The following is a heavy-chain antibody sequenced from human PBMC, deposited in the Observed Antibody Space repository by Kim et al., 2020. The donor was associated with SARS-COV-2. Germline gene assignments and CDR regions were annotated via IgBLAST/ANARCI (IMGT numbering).Heavy chain of an antibody. Sequence: TIYAQKFQGRVTMTEETSTDTAYMGLSSLRSEEPAVYYCAIAADNGWFDPWGQGTLVTVSS. J-gene: IGHJ5*02. V-gene: IGHV1-24*01. CDR2: T. D-gene: IGHD2-8*01. CDR3: AIAADNGWFDP.